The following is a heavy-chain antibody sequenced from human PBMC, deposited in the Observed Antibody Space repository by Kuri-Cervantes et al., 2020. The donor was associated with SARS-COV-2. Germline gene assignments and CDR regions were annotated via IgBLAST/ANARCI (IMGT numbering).Heavy chain of an antibody. CDR1: GGAFSSYP. CDR3: ARDAGQWLGDNWFDP. Sequence: ASVKVSCKASGGAFSSYPLSWVRQAPGQGLEWMGWISAYNGNTNYAQKLQGGVTMTTDTSTSTAYMELRSLRSDDTAVYYCARDAGQWLGDNWFDPWGQGTLVTSPQ. V-gene: IGHV1-18*01. J-gene: IGHJ5*02. CDR2: ISAYNGNT. D-gene: IGHD6-19*01.